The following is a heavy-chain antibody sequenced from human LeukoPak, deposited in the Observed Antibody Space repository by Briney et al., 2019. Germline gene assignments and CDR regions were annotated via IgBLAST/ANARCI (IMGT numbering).Heavy chain of an antibody. CDR2: INHSGST. D-gene: IGHD6-19*01. Sequence: SETLSLTCAVYGGSFSGYYWSWIRQPPGKGLEWIGEINHSGSTNYNPSLKSRVTISVDTSKNQFSLKLSSVTAADTAVYYCASVYSSGWYAADGYYFDYWGQGTLVTVSS. CDR1: GGSFSGYY. V-gene: IGHV4-34*01. CDR3: ASVYSSGWYAADGYYFDY. J-gene: IGHJ4*02.